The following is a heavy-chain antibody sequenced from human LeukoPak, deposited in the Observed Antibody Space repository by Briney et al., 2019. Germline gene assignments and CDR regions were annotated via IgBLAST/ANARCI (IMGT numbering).Heavy chain of an antibody. J-gene: IGHJ2*01. CDR1: GFTFSSYW. CDR3: ARDDVLSLGISFDL. Sequence: GGSLRLSCAASGFTFSSYWMVWVRQAPGKGLEWVANIKQDASEKYYVDSVKGRFTISRDNAKNSLYLQMNSLRAEDTAVYYCARDDVLSLGISFDLWGRGTLVTVSS. V-gene: IGHV3-7*01. D-gene: IGHD3-10*02. CDR2: IKQDASEK.